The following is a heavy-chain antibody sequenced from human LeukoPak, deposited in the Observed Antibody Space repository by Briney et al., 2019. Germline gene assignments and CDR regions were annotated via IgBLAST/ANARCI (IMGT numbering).Heavy chain of an antibody. Sequence: SETLSLTCTVSGGSISSHYWSWIRQPPGKGLEWIGYIYYSGSTNYNPSLKSRVTISVDTSKNQFSLKLSSVTAADTAVYFCARQSYSGSCPFHYWGQGTLVTVSS. V-gene: IGHV4-59*08. CDR1: GGSISSHY. CDR3: ARQSYSGSCPFHY. CDR2: IYYSGST. D-gene: IGHD1-26*01. J-gene: IGHJ4*02.